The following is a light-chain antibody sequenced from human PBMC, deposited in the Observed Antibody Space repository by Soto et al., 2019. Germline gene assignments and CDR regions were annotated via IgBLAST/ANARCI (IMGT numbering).Light chain of an antibody. CDR1: QSIASH. J-gene: IGKJ5*01. CDR2: DTS. V-gene: IGKV1-39*01. CDR3: QQRCNWPPIT. Sequence: DIQMTQSPSSLSASVGDRVTITCRASQSIASHLNWYQQKPGQAPKFLMSDTSNLQSGVPARFSGSGSGTDFTLTIDSLEPEDFAIYYCQQRCNWPPITFGQGTRLANK.